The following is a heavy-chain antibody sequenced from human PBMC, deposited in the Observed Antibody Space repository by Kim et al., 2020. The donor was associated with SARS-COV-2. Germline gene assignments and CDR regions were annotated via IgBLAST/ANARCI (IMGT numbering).Heavy chain of an antibody. CDR3: ARVFEMIVVVITTSGSSSGAFDI. CDR2: ISYDGSNK. D-gene: IGHD3-22*01. J-gene: IGHJ3*02. CDR1: GFTFSSYA. V-gene: IGHV3-30*04. Sequence: GGSLRLSCAASGFTFSSYAMHWVRQAPGKGLEWVAVISYDGSNKYYADSVKGRFTISRDNSKNTLYLQMNSLRAEDTAVYYCARVFEMIVVVITTSGSSSGAFDIWGQGTMVTVSS.